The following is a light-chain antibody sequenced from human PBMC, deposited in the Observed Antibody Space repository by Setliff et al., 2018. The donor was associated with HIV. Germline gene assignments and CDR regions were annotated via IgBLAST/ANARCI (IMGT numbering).Light chain of an antibody. CDR1: SSDIGGYNF. Sequence: QSALAQPASVSGSPGQSITISCTGTSSDIGGYNFVSWYQHHPGKAPKLMIYEVTNRPSGVSNRFSDSKSGNTASLTISGLRADDEADYYCSSYTSSSPYVFGTGTKVTVL. CDR2: EVT. V-gene: IGLV2-14*01. J-gene: IGLJ1*01. CDR3: SSYTSSSPYV.